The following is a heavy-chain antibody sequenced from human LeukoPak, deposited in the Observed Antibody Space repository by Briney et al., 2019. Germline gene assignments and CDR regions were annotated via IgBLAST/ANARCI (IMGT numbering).Heavy chain of an antibody. CDR3: TRDALFGSGRTHLDF. J-gene: IGHJ4*02. CDR1: GFSFSSYW. Sequence: GGSLRLSCAASGFSFSSYWMSWVRQAPGKGLEWVANIKHDGSEAHYVDSVKGRFTISRDNAKNSLSLQMNSLNVDDTGVYFCTRDALFGSGRTHLDFWSQGTLVSVSS. V-gene: IGHV3-7*04. CDR2: IKHDGSEA. D-gene: IGHD3-10*01.